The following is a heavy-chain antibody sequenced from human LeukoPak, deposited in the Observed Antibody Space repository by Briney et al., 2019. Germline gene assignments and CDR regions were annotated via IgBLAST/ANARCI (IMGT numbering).Heavy chain of an antibody. D-gene: IGHD3-22*01. CDR2: INHSGST. Sequence: SETLSLTCAVYGGSFSGYYWSWIRQPPGKGLEWIGEINHSGSTNYNPSLKSRVTISVDTSKNQFTLKLTSVTAADTAVYYCATLREYYDSSGYYYNWGQGTLVTVSS. CDR3: ATLREYYDSSGYYYN. V-gene: IGHV4-34*01. CDR1: GGSFSGYY. J-gene: IGHJ4*02.